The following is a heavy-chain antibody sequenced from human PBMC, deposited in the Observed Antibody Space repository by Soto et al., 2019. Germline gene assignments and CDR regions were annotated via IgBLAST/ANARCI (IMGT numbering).Heavy chain of an antibody. CDR3: ASPLSGSYSGENWFDP. V-gene: IGHV1-69*12. CDR2: IIPIFGTA. CDR1: GGTFSSYA. D-gene: IGHD1-26*01. J-gene: IGHJ5*02. Sequence: QVQLVKSGAEVKKPGSSVKVSCKASGGTFSSYAISWVRQAPGQGLEWMGGIIPIFGTANYAQKFQGRVRITADESTSTAYMELSRLRSEETDVYYCASPLSGSYSGENWFDPWGQGTLVTVSS.